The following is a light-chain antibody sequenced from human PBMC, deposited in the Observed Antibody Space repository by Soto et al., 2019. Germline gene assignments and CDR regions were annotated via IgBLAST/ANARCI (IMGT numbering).Light chain of an antibody. CDR2: GAS. J-gene: IGKJ5*01. CDR1: QSVSSNY. CDR3: QQYNNWPPIT. Sequence: EIVLTQSPGTLSLSPGERATLSCRASQSVSSNYLAWYQQKPGQAPRLLIYGASSRATGIPDRFSGSGSGTDFTLTINSLEPEDFAVYYCQQYNNWPPITFGQGTRLEIK. V-gene: IGKV3-20*01.